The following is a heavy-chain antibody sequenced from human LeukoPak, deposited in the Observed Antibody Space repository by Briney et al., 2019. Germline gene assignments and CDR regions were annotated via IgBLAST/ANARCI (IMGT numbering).Heavy chain of an antibody. CDR1: GYTFTGYY. D-gene: IGHD2-15*01. CDR3: ARAGLRFVVVRPSYYFDY. J-gene: IGHJ4*02. Sequence: GASVKVSCKASGYTFTGYYMHWVRQAPGQGLEWMGWINPNSGGTNYAQKFQGRVTMTRDTSISTAYMELSRLRSDDTAVYYCARAGLRFVVVRPSYYFDYWGQGTLVTVSS. V-gene: IGHV1-2*02. CDR2: INPNSGGT.